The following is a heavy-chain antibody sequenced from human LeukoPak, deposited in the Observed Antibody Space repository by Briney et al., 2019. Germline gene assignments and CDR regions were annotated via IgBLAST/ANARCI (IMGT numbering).Heavy chain of an antibody. CDR3: VRDGPFGSGTFGY. CDR1: GFSFSRRW. Sequence: PGGSLRLSCVASGFSFSRRWMSWVRQAPGKGLEWVANIKVDGSEKHYLDSVEGRFIISRDNAKNSLHLQMNNLRAEDTAEYYCVRDGPFGSGTFGYWAQGTLVSVSS. V-gene: IGHV3-7*01. J-gene: IGHJ4*02. D-gene: IGHD3-10*01. CDR2: IKVDGSEK.